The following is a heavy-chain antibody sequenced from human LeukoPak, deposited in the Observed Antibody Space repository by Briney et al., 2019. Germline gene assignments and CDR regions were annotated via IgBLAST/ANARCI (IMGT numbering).Heavy chain of an antibody. Sequence: GGSLRLSCAASGFSFSSYVMSWVRQAPGKGLEWVSAVSGSGGSTYSADSVKGRFTISRDNSKNMVYLQTSSLRAEDTAVYYCARAGSWSSRSYFDYWGRESWSVSPQ. D-gene: IGHD1-26*01. J-gene: IGHJ4*02. CDR1: GFSFSSYV. CDR2: VSGSGGST. CDR3: ARAGSWSSRSYFDY. V-gene: IGHV3-23*01.